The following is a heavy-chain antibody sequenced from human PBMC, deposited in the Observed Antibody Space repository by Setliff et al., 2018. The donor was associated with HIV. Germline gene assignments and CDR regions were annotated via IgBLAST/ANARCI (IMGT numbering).Heavy chain of an antibody. V-gene: IGHV4-61*02. J-gene: IGHJ4*02. CDR2: IYTSGST. D-gene: IGHD3-22*01. CDR1: GGSISSGTYY. Sequence: SETLSLTCTVSGGSISSGTYYWSWVRQPAGKGLEWIGRIYTSGSTNYNPSLKSRVTISVDTSKNQFSLKLSSVTAADTAVYYCARGLRGYYDLYFDYWGQGTLVTVSS. CDR3: ARGLRGYYDLYFDY.